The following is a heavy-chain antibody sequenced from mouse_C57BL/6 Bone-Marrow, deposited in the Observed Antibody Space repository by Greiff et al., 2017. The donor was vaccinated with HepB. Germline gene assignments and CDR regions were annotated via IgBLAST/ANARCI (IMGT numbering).Heavy chain of an antibody. J-gene: IGHJ1*03. V-gene: IGHV6-3*01. Sequence: EVQVVESGGGLVQPGGSMKLSCVASGFTFSNYWMNWVRQSPEKGLEWVAQIRLKSDNYATHYAESVKGRFTISRDDSKSSVYLQMNNLRAEDTGMYYCTGGTFGVWGTGTTVTVSS. CDR2: IRLKSDNYAT. CDR3: TGGTFGV. CDR1: GFTFSNYW.